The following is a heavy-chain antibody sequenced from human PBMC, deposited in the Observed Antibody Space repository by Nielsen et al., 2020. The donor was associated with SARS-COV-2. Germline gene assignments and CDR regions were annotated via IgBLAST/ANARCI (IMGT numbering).Heavy chain of an antibody. Sequence: GSLRLSCTVSGGSISSYYWSWIRQPPGKGLEWIGEINHSGSTNYNPSLKSRVTISVDTSKNQFSLKLSSVTAADTAVYYCARGIFPYPAYWGQGTLVTVSS. CDR3: ARGIFPYPAY. V-gene: IGHV4-34*01. CDR1: GGSISSYY. J-gene: IGHJ4*02. CDR2: INHSGST.